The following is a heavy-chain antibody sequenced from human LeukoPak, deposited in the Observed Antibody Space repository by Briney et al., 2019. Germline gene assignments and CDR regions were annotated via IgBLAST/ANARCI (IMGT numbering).Heavy chain of an antibody. J-gene: IGHJ4*02. CDR3: ARGPPRITMIVVVKGGLDY. CDR1: GFTFSSYG. V-gene: IGHV3-7*01. CDR2: IKQDGSEK. D-gene: IGHD3-22*01. Sequence: GGSLRLSCAASGFTFSSYGMHWVRQAPGKGLEWVANIKQDGSEKYYVDSVKGRFTTSRDNAKNSLYLQMNSLRAEDTAVYYCARGPPRITMIVVVKGGLDYWGQGTLVTVSS.